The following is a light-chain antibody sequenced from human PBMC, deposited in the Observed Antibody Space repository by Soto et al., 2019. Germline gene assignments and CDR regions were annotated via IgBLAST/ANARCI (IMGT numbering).Light chain of an antibody. Sequence: DIVMTQSPDSLAVSLGERASITCRSSQAVFRDSSGRHLLAWYQQKPGQPPKLLIYWASTREAGVPDRFSGCGSGTDFTLNISSRQAEDGAVYYCQKFYSPPLFTFGQGTKLEI. J-gene: IGKJ2*01. CDR1: QAVFRDSSGRHL. V-gene: IGKV4-1*01. CDR3: QKFYSPPLFT. CDR2: WAS.